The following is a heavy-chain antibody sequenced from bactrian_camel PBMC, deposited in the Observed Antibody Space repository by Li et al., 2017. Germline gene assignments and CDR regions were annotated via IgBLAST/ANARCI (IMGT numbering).Heavy chain of an antibody. CDR1: GAMHNSKC. CDR2: IGTDGSI. J-gene: IGHJ4*01. D-gene: IGHD6*01. V-gene: IGHV3S53*01. CDR3: AEGRGSRGEHCYSLNY. Sequence: HVQLVESGGGSVQAGGSLRLSCEVSGAMHNSKCMGWFRQAPGKSRRGVGAIGTDGSIVYVDDVKGRFTISQDSARNTVYLQMNNLQPEDTATYYCAEGRGSRGEHCYSLNYWGDGTQVTVS.